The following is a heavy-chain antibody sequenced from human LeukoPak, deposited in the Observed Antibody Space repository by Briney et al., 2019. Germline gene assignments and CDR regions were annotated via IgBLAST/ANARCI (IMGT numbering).Heavy chain of an antibody. J-gene: IGHJ4*02. CDR1: GFTFSSYA. D-gene: IGHD3-3*01. CDR3: AKDHYWSIDY. CDR2: IKGDGIST. Sequence: GGSLRLSCAASGFTFSSYAMHWVRHAPGQGLVWVSRIKGDGISTNYADSVKGRFTISRDIAKNTLYLQMNSLRAEDTGVYYCAKDHYWSIDYWGRGTLVTVSS. V-gene: IGHV3-74*01.